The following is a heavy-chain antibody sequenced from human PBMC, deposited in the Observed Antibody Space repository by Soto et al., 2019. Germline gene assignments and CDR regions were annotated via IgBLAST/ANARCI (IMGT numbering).Heavy chain of an antibody. D-gene: IGHD4-4*01. CDR2: ISGSGGST. Sequence: EVQLLESGGGLVQPGGSLRLSCAASGFTFSSYAMSWVRQAPGKGLEWVSAISGSGGSTYYADSVKGRFTISRDNSKNTLYLQMNSLRAEDTAVYYCAKDPGCFGGAYSNCTLDYWGQGTLVTVSS. CDR1: GFTFSSYA. V-gene: IGHV3-23*01. CDR3: AKDPGCFGGAYSNCTLDY. J-gene: IGHJ4*02.